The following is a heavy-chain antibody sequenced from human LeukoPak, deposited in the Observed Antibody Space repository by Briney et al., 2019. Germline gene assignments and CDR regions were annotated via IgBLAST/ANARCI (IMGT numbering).Heavy chain of an antibody. CDR3: ARESSSCHDY. Sequence: GRSLRLSCAASGFTFSSYWMHWDRQAPGKGLVWVARIYTDGRSTSYAGSVKGRFTISRDNAKNMLYLQMNSLRADDTAVYYCARESSSCHDYWGQGTLVTVSS. CDR2: IYTDGRST. V-gene: IGHV3-74*01. D-gene: IGHD6-13*01. CDR1: GFTFSSYW. J-gene: IGHJ4*02.